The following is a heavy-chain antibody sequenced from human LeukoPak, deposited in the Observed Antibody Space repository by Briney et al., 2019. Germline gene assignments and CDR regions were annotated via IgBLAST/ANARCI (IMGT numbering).Heavy chain of an antibody. CDR2: ISAYNGNT. CDR1: GYTFTSYG. D-gene: IGHD3-9*01. Sequence: GASVKVSCKASGYTFTSYGISWVRQAPGQGLEWMGWISAYNGNTNYAQKLQGRVTMTTDTSTSTAYMELRSLRSDDTAVYYCARVPHMNDILTGYCGLPDDYWGQGTLVTVSS. CDR3: ARVPHMNDILTGYCGLPDDY. J-gene: IGHJ4*02. V-gene: IGHV1-18*01.